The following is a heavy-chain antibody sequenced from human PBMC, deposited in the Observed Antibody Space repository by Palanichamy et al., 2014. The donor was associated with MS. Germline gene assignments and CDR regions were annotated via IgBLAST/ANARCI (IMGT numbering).Heavy chain of an antibody. J-gene: IGHJ4*02. V-gene: IGHV3-7*03. Sequence: EVQLVDSGGGQVQPGGSLRLSCAASGFTYSTHWMSWVRQAPGKGLEWVAIIRQDGSDKYYVDSVKGRFTISRDNANNSLYLQMNSLRAEDTAVYYCTRGAVGGYFDYWGQGTLVTVSS. CDR2: IRQDGSDK. CDR3: TRGAVGGYFDY. D-gene: IGHD6-19*01. CDR1: GFTYSTHW.